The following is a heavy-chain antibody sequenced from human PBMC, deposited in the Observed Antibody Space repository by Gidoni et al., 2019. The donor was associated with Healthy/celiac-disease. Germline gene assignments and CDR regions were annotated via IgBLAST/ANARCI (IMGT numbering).Heavy chain of an antibody. CDR3: ARGTGARINYYYYYGMDV. CDR1: GLTFSDYY. CDR2: ISSSGSTI. Sequence: QVQLVESGGGLVKHGGSLRLSCAACGLTFSDYYLSWIRQAPGKGLEWFSYISSSGSTIYYADSVKGRFTISRDNAKNSLYLQMNSLRAEDTAVYYCARGTGARINYYYYYGMDVWGQGTTVTVSS. D-gene: IGHD4-17*01. J-gene: IGHJ6*02. V-gene: IGHV3-11*01.